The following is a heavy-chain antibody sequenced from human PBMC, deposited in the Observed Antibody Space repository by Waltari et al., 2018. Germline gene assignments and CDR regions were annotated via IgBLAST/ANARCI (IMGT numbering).Heavy chain of an antibody. CDR2: IKREVDGGTA. J-gene: IGHJ4*02. V-gene: IGHV3-15*01. CDR3: VRESYGNDI. D-gene: IGHD4-17*01. CDR1: GYPFPDAW. Sequence: QLVQSGGGLVRPGESLRLSCVGSGYPFPDAWMSWVRQAPAKGLEWGGRIKREVDGGTAEYIESVKDRFTISRDDSKNTRYLQMNSLKSEDSAVYFCVRESYGNDIWGQGTLVTVSS.